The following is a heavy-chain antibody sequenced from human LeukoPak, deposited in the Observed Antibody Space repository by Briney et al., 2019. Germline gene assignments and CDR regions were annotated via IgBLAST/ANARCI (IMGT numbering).Heavy chain of an antibody. Sequence: ASVEVSCKASGYTFTGYYMHWVRQAPGQGLELMGWINPNSGGTNYAQKFQGRVTMTRDTAISKDYMELSRLRSDDTAVYYCARVVRHWGSNYFDYWGQGTLVTVSS. CDR3: ARVVRHWGSNYFDY. CDR1: GYTFTGYY. V-gene: IGHV1-2*02. CDR2: INPNSGGT. J-gene: IGHJ4*02. D-gene: IGHD3-16*01.